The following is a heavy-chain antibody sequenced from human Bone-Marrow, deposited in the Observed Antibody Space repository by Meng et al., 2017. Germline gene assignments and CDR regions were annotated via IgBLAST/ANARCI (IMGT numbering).Heavy chain of an antibody. J-gene: IGHJ4*02. Sequence: GESLKISCAASGFTISSYWMHWVRQGPGKGLVWVSRIDDGSSTSYADSVKGRVNVSRDNAKNTVYLQMNSLRVEDTAVYYCARAPVRGDVATIDYWGQGTLVTVSS. V-gene: IGHV3-74*01. CDR3: ARAPVRGDVATIDY. CDR2: IDDGSST. CDR1: GFTISSYW. D-gene: IGHD5-12*01.